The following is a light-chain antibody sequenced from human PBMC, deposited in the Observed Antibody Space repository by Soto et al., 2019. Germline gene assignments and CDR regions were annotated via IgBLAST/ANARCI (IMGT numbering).Light chain of an antibody. V-gene: IGLV2-14*03. CDR2: DVS. CDR3: SSYTTSNTRQIV. CDR1: SSDVGGYNY. J-gene: IGLJ1*01. Sequence: QSVLTQPASVSGSPGQSITISCTGTSSDVGGYNYVSWYQHHPGKAPKLMIFDVSNRPSGVSNRFSGSKSGNTASLTISGLQPEDEPDYYCSSYTTSNTRQIVFGTGTKVTVL.